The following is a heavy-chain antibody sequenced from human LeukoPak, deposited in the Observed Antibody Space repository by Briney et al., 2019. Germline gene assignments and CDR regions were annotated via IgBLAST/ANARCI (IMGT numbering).Heavy chain of an antibody. Sequence: NPSETLSLTCTASGGSISSSSYYWGWIRQPPGKGLEWIGSIYYSGSTYYNPSLKSRVTISVDTSKNQFSLKLGSVTAADTAVYYCARVRRSATTVTVFDYWGQGTLVTVSS. V-gene: IGHV4-39*07. D-gene: IGHD4-17*01. CDR2: IYYSGST. J-gene: IGHJ4*02. CDR3: ARVRRSATTVTVFDY. CDR1: GGSISSSSYY.